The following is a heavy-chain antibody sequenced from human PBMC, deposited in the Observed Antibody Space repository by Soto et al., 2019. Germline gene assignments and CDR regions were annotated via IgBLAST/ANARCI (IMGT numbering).Heavy chain of an antibody. CDR1: GFTW. J-gene: IGHJ4*02. CDR2: IDSDGRST. CDR3: ASLSAPVDH. Sequence: EVQLVESGGGLIQPGGSVRLSCAASGFTWMHWVRQRPGKGMEWVSEIDSDGRSTDYADSVKGRFTVSRDNAQNSLFLQMNSLRAEDTAVYYCASLSAPVDHWGQGILVTVSS. D-gene: IGHD2-2*01. V-gene: IGHV3-74*01.